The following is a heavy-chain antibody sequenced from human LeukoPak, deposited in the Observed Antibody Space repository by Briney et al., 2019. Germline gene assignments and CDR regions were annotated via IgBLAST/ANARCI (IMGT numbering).Heavy chain of an antibody. CDR3: ARAGSTGSVDY. J-gene: IGHJ4*02. CDR2: ISHGGSKI. CDR1: AFTFSSYW. Sequence: GGSLRLSCAASAFTFSSYWMTWVRQAPRKGLEWVAIISHGGSKINYVDSVKGRFTVSRDNAENSLYLQMNSLRAEDTAVYYCARAGSTGSVDYWGQGTLVTVSS. D-gene: IGHD6-19*01. V-gene: IGHV3-7*04.